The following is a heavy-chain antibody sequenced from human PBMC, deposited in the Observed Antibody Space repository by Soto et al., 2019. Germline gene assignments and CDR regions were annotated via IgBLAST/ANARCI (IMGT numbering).Heavy chain of an antibody. J-gene: IGHJ4*02. CDR2: ISYDGSDK. D-gene: IGHD2-21*02. CDR3: ARGGGFCGADCYKGGIDY. CDR1: GFTFSPYT. Sequence: QVQLVESGGGVGQPGRSLRLSCAASGFTFSPYTMHWVRQTPGKGLEWVAVISYDGSDKNYADSVRGRFTISRDNSKKTLFLQMNSRRAEDTALYYCARGGGFCGADCYKGGIDYWGQGALVTVSS. V-gene: IGHV3-30-3*01.